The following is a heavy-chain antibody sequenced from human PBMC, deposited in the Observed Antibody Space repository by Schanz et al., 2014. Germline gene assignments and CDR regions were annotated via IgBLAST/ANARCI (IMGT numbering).Heavy chain of an antibody. Sequence: VQLVDSGGGLVKPGKSLRLSCAASGFTFDKYAMHWVRQAPGKGLEWVSVISWNSGTIGYADSVKGRFTISRDNAKNSLYLQMNSLRAEDTALYYCTKDKSQIAVAGLFDLWGQGTLVTVSS. J-gene: IGHJ4*02. CDR1: GFTFDKYA. V-gene: IGHV3-9*01. CDR2: ISWNSGTI. CDR3: TKDKSQIAVAGLFDL. D-gene: IGHD6-19*01.